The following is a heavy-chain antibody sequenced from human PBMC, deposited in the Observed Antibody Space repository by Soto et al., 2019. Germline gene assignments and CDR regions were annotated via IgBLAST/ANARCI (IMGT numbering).Heavy chain of an antibody. D-gene: IGHD5-18*01. J-gene: IGHJ4*02. CDR1: GGSISSSNW. Sequence: SETLSLTCAVSGGSISSSNWWSWVRQPPGKGLEWIGEIYHSGSTNYNPSLKSRVTISVDTSKNQFSLKLSSVTAADTAVYYCARGGHSRGHEFDYWGQGTLVTVSS. V-gene: IGHV4-4*02. CDR3: ARGGHSRGHEFDY. CDR2: IYHSGST.